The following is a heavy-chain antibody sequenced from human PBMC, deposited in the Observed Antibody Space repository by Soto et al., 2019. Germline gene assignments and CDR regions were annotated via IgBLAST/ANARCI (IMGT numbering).Heavy chain of an antibody. CDR3: ARRKQGLSRPDY. J-gene: IGHJ4*02. V-gene: IGHV4-31*03. CDR2: IYYSGST. Sequence: SETLSLTCTVSGGSISSGGYYWSWIRQHPGKGLEWIGYIYYSGSTYYNPSLKSRVTISVDTSKNQFSLKLSSVTAADTAVYYCARRKQGLSRPDYWGQGTLVTVSS. D-gene: IGHD6-19*01. CDR1: GGSISSGGYY.